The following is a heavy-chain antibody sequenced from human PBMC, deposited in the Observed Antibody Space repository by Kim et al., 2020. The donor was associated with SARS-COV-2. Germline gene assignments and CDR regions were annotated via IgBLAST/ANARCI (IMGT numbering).Heavy chain of an antibody. D-gene: IGHD3-3*01. V-gene: IGHV5-51*01. J-gene: IGHJ4*02. CDR2: IYPGDSDT. Sequence: GESLKISCKGSGYSFTSYWIGWVRQMPGKGLEWMGIIYPGDSDTRYSPSFQGQVTISADKSISTAYLQWSSLKASDTAMYYCARGSRYDFWSGYPKPLGNDYWGQGTLVTVSS. CDR1: GYSFTSYW. CDR3: ARGSRYDFWSGYPKPLGNDY.